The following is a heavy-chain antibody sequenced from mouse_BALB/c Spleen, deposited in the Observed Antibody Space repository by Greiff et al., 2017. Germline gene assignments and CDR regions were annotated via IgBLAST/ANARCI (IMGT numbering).Heavy chain of an antibody. CDR1: GYTFTSYW. Sequence: VQLQQSGAELARPGASVKLSCKASGYTFTSYWMQWVKQRPGQGLEWIGAIYPGDGDTRYTQKFKGKATLTADKSSSTAYMQLSSLASEDSEVYYCARSSDDYDAMDYWGQGTSVTVSS. CDR3: ARSSDDYDAMDY. J-gene: IGHJ4*01. V-gene: IGHV1-87*01. CDR2: IYPGDGDT.